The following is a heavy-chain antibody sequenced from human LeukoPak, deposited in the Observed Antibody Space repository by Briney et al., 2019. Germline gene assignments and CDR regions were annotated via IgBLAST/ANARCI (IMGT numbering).Heavy chain of an antibody. CDR2: ISSSSSYI. D-gene: IGHD2-15*01. CDR3: ARGPRRIYYFDY. V-gene: IGHV3-21*01. Sequence: GGSLRLSVAASGLNFNTYTMTWVRQAPGKGLEWGSSISSSSSYIYYADSVKGRFTISRDNSKNTLYLQMNSLRAEDTAVYYCARGPRRIYYFDYWGQGTLVTVSS. J-gene: IGHJ4*02. CDR1: GLNFNTYT.